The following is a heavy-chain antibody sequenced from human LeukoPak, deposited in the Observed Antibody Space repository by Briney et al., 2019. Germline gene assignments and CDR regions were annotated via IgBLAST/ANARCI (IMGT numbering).Heavy chain of an antibody. CDR3: ARGSGYTYGFPDY. V-gene: IGHV3-53*01. CDR2: IYRGDIT. Sequence: GGSLRLSCAASGFTVNNNYMSWVRQAPRKGLEWVSVIYRGDITYYADSVKGRCTISRGNSKNTLYLQMNSLSAEDTAVYYCARGSGYTYGFPDYWGQGTLVTVSS. D-gene: IGHD5-18*01. J-gene: IGHJ4*02. CDR1: GFTVNNNY.